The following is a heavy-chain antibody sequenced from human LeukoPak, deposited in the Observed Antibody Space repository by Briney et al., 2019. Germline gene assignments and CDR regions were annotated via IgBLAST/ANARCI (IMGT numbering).Heavy chain of an antibody. CDR1: GYTFTSYG. Sequence: GASVKVSCKASGYTFTSYGISWVRQAPGQGLEWMGWISGYNGNTNYAQNRQGRVTMTTDKSTSTVYMEVRRLRSDDTAVYYRARGPRYCSTTSCYNGLYWFDPWGEGSLGTVSS. V-gene: IGHV1-18*01. J-gene: IGHJ5*02. CDR2: ISGYNGNT. D-gene: IGHD2-2*02. CDR3: ARGPRYCSTTSCYNGLYWFDP.